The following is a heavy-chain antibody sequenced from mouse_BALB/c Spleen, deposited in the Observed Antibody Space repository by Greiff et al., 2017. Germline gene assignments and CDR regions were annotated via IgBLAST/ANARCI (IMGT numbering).Heavy chain of an antibody. J-gene: IGHJ1*01. CDR3: ARGGLRLPDFFDV. Sequence: EVKVVESGGGLVQPGGSLRLSCATSGFTFTDYYMSWVRQPPGKALEWLGFIRNKANGYTTEYSASVKGRFTISRDNSQSILYLQMNTLRAEDSATYDCARGGLRLPDFFDVWGAGTTVTVSS. CDR2: IRNKANGYTT. CDR1: GFTFTDYY. V-gene: IGHV7-3*02. D-gene: IGHD1-2*01.